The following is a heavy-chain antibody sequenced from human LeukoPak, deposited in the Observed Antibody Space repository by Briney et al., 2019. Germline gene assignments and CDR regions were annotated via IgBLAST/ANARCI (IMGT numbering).Heavy chain of an antibody. Sequence: GGPLKPSCAAPGLPFSSYAMHWVRQAPAKGLNGVALIGNDGTNEYYADSVKGRFTISRDNSKNTLYLQMKSLRAEDTAVYYCARDFYCSRTSCYAPSFDYWGQGTLVTVSS. CDR2: IGNDGTNE. V-gene: IGHV3-33*01. CDR1: GLPFSSYA. D-gene: IGHD2-2*01. CDR3: ARDFYCSRTSCYAPSFDY. J-gene: IGHJ4*02.